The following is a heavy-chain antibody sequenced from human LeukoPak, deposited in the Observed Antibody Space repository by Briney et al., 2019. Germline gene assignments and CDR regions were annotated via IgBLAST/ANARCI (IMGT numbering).Heavy chain of an antibody. CDR1: GGTFSSYA. V-gene: IGHV1-69*13. D-gene: IGHD2-2*01. CDR2: IIPIFGTA. Sequence: EASVKVSCKASGGTFSSYAISWVRQAPGQGLEWMGGIIPIFGTANYAQKFQGRVTITADESTSTAYMELSSLRSEDTAVYYCARGASRYCSSTSCFDYWGQGTLVTVSS. CDR3: ARGASRYCSSTSCFDY. J-gene: IGHJ4*02.